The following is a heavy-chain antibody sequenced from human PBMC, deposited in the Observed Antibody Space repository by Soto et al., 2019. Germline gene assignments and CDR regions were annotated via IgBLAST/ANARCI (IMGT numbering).Heavy chain of an antibody. CDR3: ARDLDPRDGGRNGAFDI. CDR2: ISYDGSNK. V-gene: IGHV3-30-3*01. J-gene: IGHJ3*02. Sequence: GSLRLSCAASGFTFSSYAMHWVRQAPGKGLEWVAVISYDGSNKYYADSVKGRFTISRDNSKNTLYLQMNSLRAEDTAVYYCARDLDPRDGGRNGAFDIWGQGTMVTVSS. CDR1: GFTFSSYA. D-gene: IGHD2-8*01.